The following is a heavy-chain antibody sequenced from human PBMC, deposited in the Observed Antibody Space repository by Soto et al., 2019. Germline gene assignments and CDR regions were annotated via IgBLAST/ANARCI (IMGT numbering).Heavy chain of an antibody. CDR3: ARKYSSSWYYFDY. J-gene: IGHJ4*02. CDR1: GYTFTRYA. V-gene: IGHV1-3*01. D-gene: IGHD6-13*01. Sequence: QVQLVQSGAEVKKPGASVKVSCKASGYTFTRYAMHWVRQAPGQRIEWMGWINAGNGNTKYSQKLQGRVTITRDTAAGTAYMELSSLRSEDTDVDYCARKYSSSWYYFDYWGEGTLVTVSS. CDR2: INAGNGNT.